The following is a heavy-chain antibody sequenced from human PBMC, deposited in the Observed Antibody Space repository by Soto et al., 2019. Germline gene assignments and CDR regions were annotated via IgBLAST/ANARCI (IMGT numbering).Heavy chain of an antibody. Sequence: QEQLVESGGGVGHPGRSLRLSCAVSGFNFSDFGLHWVRQAPGKGLEWLAVVSSDGSGKMYGDSVKGRFTISRDNSEKNLYLQMNRLNIDDTAVYFCAKDTARGPMGMSRGSWGQGALVTVSS. CDR2: VSSDGSGK. CDR3: AKDTARGPMGMSRGS. D-gene: IGHD3-10*01. V-gene: IGHV3-30*18. J-gene: IGHJ5*02. CDR1: GFNFSDFG.